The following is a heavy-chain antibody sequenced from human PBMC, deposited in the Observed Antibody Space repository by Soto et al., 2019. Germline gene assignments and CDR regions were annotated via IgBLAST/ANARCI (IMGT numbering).Heavy chain of an antibody. V-gene: IGHV1-3*01. CDR3: ARGEDIVVVVAATRGGLGY. CDR2: INAGNGNT. J-gene: IGHJ4*02. D-gene: IGHD2-15*01. CDR1: GYTFTSYA. Sequence: QVQLVQPGAEVKKPGASVKVSCKASGYTFTSYAMHWVRQAPGQRLEWMGWINAGNGNTKYSQKFQGRVTITRDTSASTAYMELSSLRSEDTAVYYCARGEDIVVVVAATRGGLGYWGQGTLVTVSS.